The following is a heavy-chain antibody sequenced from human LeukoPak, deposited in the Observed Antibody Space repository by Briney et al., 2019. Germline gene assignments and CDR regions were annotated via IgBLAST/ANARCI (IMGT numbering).Heavy chain of an antibody. V-gene: IGHV4-59*01. J-gene: IGHJ4*02. Sequence: SETLSLTCTVSGGSISSYYWSWIRQPPGKGLEWIGYIYYSGSTNYNPSLKSRVTISVDTSKNQFSLKLSSVTAADTAVYYCARGSSGKDDSSGYYRYWGQGTLVTVSS. CDR1: GGSISSYY. CDR2: IYYSGST. D-gene: IGHD3-22*01. CDR3: ARGSSGKDDSSGYYRY.